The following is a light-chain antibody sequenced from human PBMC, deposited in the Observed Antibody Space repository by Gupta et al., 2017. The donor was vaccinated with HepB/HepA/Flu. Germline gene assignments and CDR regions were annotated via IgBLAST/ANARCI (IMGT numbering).Light chain of an antibody. J-gene: IGKJ1*01. CDR3: QQYGSSPWT. V-gene: IGKV3-20*01. CDR2: GAS. Sequence: EIVLTPSTGTLSLSPGERATLSCRASQSVSSCYVAWYQQKPGQAPRRLSDGASSRATGIPDRFSGSGSGTDCTLTISRLEPEDGAVYYWQQYGSSPWTFGQGTKVEIK. CDR1: QSVSSCY.